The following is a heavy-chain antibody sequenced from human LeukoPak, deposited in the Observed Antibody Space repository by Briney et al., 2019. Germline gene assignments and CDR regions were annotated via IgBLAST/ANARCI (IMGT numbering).Heavy chain of an antibody. CDR1: GFTFSSYE. V-gene: IGHV3-74*01. CDR3: AKAGGYDFHNWFDP. Sequence: PGGSLRLSCAASGFTFSSYEMSWVRQAPGKGLVWVSRINSDGSSTSYADSVKGRFTISRDNAKNTLYLQMNSLRAEDTAVYYCAKAGGYDFHNWFDPWGQGTLVTVSS. J-gene: IGHJ5*02. CDR2: INSDGSST. D-gene: IGHD5-12*01.